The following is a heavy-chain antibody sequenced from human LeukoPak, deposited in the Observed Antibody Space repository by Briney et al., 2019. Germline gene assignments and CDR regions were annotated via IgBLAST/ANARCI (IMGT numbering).Heavy chain of an antibody. D-gene: IGHD3-10*01. CDR3: ARGPMVQTNLFDY. CDR1: GFTFSYYG. J-gene: IGHJ4*02. V-gene: IGHV3-74*01. CDR2: INSDGSIT. Sequence: GGSLRLSCAASGFTFSYYGMSWVRQAPGKGLVWVSRINSDGSITSYADSVKGRFTISRDNAKNTLYLQMNSLRAEDTAVYYCARGPMVQTNLFDYWGQGTLVTVSS.